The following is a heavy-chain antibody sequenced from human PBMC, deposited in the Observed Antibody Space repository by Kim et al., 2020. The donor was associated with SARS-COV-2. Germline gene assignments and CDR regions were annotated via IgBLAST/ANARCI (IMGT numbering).Heavy chain of an antibody. V-gene: IGHV3-11*05. J-gene: IGHJ5*02. D-gene: IGHD6-13*01. Sequence: ADSVKGRFTISRDNAKNSLYLQMNSLRAEDTAVYYCARERAAAGTGWFDPWGQGTLVTVSS. CDR3: ARERAAAGTGWFDP.